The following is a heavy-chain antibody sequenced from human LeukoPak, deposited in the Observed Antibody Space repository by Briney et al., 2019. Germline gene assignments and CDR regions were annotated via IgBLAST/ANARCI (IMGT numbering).Heavy chain of an antibody. Sequence: QSGGSLRLSCAASGFTFSSYSMNWVRQAPGKGLEWVSYISGSSSTIYYADSVKGRFTISRDNAKNSLYLQMNSLRAEDTALYYCARGYGGYANPEDYWGQGTLVTVSS. V-gene: IGHV3-48*04. J-gene: IGHJ4*02. CDR3: ARGYGGYANPEDY. D-gene: IGHD3-22*01. CDR1: GFTFSSYS. CDR2: ISGSSSTI.